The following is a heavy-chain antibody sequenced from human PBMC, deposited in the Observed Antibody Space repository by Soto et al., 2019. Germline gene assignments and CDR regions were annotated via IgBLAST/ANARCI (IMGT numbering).Heavy chain of an antibody. CDR3: AKEPMDLYYSYGMDV. V-gene: IGHV3-30*18. CDR2: ISYDGSNK. CDR1: GFTFSSYG. Sequence: PGGSLRLSCAASGFTFSSYGMHWVRQAPGKGLEWVAVISYDGSNKYYADSVKGQFTISRDNSKNTLYLQMNSLRAEDTAVYYCAKEPMDLYYSYGMDVWGQGTTVTVSS. J-gene: IGHJ6*02.